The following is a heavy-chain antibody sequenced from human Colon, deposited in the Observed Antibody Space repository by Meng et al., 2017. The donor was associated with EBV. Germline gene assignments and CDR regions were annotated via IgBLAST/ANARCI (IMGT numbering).Heavy chain of an antibody. Sequence: QRQLQASRPGLVKPSATLSLPCTVSGGSLDNSDYFWDWIRQPPGKGLEWIGSVRYSGTAYYNPSLTSRVTISVDTSKNQFSLILSPLTAADTAVYYCARHVYGDSYGFWGQGTLVTVSS. CDR1: GGSLDNSDYF. CDR3: ARHVYGDSYGF. CDR2: VRYSGTA. V-gene: IGHV4-39*01. J-gene: IGHJ4*02. D-gene: IGHD4-17*01.